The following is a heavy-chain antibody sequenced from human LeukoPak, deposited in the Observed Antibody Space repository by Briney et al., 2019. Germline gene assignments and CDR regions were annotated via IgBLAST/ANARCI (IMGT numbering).Heavy chain of an antibody. D-gene: IGHD3-22*01. Sequence: SETLSLTCTVSGGSISSSRYYWGWIRQPPGKGLEWIGSIYYSGSTYYNPSLKSRVTISVDTSKNQFSLKLSSVTAADTAVYYCASTPYYYDSSGYAPGIEFDYWGQGTLVTVSS. CDR3: ASTPYYYDSSGYAPGIEFDY. V-gene: IGHV4-39*01. J-gene: IGHJ4*02. CDR1: GGSISSSRYY. CDR2: IYYSGST.